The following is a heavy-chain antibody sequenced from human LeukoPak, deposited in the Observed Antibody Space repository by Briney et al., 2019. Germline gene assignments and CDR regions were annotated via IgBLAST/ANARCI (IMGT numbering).Heavy chain of an antibody. Sequence: QPGGSLRLSCAASGFTFSSYAMHWVRQAPGKGLEWVAVISYDGSNKYYADSVKGRFTISRDNSKNTLYLQMNSLRAEDTAVYYCARDLSGYDYGMDVWGQGTTVTVSS. CDR1: GFTFSSYA. J-gene: IGHJ6*02. D-gene: IGHD3-3*01. CDR3: ARDLSGYDYGMDV. V-gene: IGHV3-30-3*01. CDR2: ISYDGSNK.